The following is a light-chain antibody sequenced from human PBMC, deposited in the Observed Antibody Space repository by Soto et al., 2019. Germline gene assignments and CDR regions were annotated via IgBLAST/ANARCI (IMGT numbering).Light chain of an antibody. CDR1: QSISSW. Sequence: IQVTQYPTTLSASVGDRVTITCRASQSISSWLAWYQQKPGKAPKLLIYKASSLESGVPSRFSGSGSGTEFTLTISSLQPDDFATYYCQQYNSYPWTFGQGTKVDIK. CDR2: KAS. V-gene: IGKV1-5*03. CDR3: QQYNSYPWT. J-gene: IGKJ1*01.